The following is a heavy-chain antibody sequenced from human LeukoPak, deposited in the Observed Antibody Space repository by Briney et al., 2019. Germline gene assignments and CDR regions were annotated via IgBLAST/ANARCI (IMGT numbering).Heavy chain of an antibody. CDR1: GGSISSYY. CDR3: ARAHSGYLGNGYYFDY. V-gene: IGHV4-59*01. D-gene: IGHD3-22*01. Sequence: KPSETLSLTCTVSGGSISSYYWSWIRQPQGKGLEWIGYIYYSGSTNYNPSLKSRVTISVDTSKNQFSLKLSSVTAADTAVYYCARAHSGYLGNGYYFDYWGQGTLVTVSS. CDR2: IYYSGST. J-gene: IGHJ4*02.